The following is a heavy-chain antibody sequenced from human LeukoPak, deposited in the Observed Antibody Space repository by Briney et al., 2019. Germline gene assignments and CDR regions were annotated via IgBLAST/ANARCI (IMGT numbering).Heavy chain of an antibody. J-gene: IGHJ5*02. Sequence: GGSLRLSCAASGFTFSSYSMNWVRQAPGKGLEWVSSISSSSSYIYYADSVKGRFTISRDNAKNSLYLQTNSLRAEDTAVYYCARGLVDGGYAWGQGTLVTVSS. CDR1: GFTFSSYS. D-gene: IGHD5-12*01. CDR2: ISSSSSYI. CDR3: ARGLVDGGYA. V-gene: IGHV3-21*01.